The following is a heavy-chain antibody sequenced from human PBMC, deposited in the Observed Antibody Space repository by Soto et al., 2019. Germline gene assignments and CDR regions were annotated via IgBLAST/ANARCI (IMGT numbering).Heavy chain of an antibody. D-gene: IGHD3-3*01. CDR1: GYSFTSYW. CDR2: IYPGDSDT. CDR3: ARHSDFWSGYSPGYYYYGMDV. V-gene: IGHV5-51*01. Sequence: GESLKISCKGSGYSFTSYWIGWVRQMPGKGLEWMGIIYPGDSDTRYSPSFQGQVTISADKSISTAYLQWSSLKASDTAMYYCARHSDFWSGYSPGYYYYGMDVWGQGTTVTVSS. J-gene: IGHJ6*02.